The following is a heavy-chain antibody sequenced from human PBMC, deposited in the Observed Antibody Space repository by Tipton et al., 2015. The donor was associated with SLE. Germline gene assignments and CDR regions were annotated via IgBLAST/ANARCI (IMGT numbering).Heavy chain of an antibody. CDR2: ISNGGAT. V-gene: IGHV4-59*12. CDR1: GVSINHYY. D-gene: IGHD1-26*01. Sequence: TLSLTCSVAGVSINHYYWSWVRQTPGKGLEWIGSISNGGATESNPSLKSRVTMSVDTSKNQFSLKLTSVTAADTAVYYCARESYTSDYYYYMDVWGKGTSVTVSS. J-gene: IGHJ6*03. CDR3: ARESYTSDYYYYMDV.